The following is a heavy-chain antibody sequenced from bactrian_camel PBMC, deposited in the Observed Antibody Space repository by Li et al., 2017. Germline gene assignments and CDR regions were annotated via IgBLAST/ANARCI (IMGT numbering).Heavy chain of an antibody. Sequence: VQLVESGGGLVQPGGSLRLSCAASGLPFSSYYMSWVRQARGKGLEWVSAITGGGRRTYHADSVKGRFTISRGNAKNTLYLQMNSQKPEDTAAYYCATHFDATWWSHYEYKYWGRGTQVTVS. V-gene: IGHV3S40*01. CDR2: ITGGGRRT. D-gene: IGHD1*01. CDR1: GLPFSSYY. CDR3: ATHFDATWWSHYEYKY. J-gene: IGHJ4*01.